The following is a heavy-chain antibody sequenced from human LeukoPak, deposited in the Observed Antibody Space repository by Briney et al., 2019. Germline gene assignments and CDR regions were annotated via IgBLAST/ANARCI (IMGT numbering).Heavy chain of an antibody. V-gene: IGHV1-69*05. CDR3: ARGWYLEYYFDY. CDR1: GGTFSSYA. Sequence: SVKVSCKASGGTFSSYAISWVRQAPGQGLEWMGGIIPIFGTANYAQKFQARVTITTDESTSTAYMELSSLRSEDTAVYYCARGWYLEYYFDYWGQGTLVTVSS. J-gene: IGHJ4*02. D-gene: IGHD2-15*01. CDR2: IIPIFGTA.